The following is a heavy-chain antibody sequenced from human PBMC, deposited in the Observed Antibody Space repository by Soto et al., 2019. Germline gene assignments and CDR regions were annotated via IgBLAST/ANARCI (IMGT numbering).Heavy chain of an antibody. CDR2: ISYDGSNK. J-gene: IGHJ4*02. CDR1: GFTFSSYA. Sequence: GSLRLSCAASGFTFSSYAMHWVRQAPGKGLEWVAVISYDGSNKYYADSVKGRFTISRDNSKNTLYLQMNSLRAEDTAVYYCARDGAIYWRQQSGTLPPLYDYWGQGTLVTVSS. V-gene: IGHV3-30-3*01. CDR3: ARDGAIYWRQQSGTLPPLYDY. D-gene: IGHD2-21*01.